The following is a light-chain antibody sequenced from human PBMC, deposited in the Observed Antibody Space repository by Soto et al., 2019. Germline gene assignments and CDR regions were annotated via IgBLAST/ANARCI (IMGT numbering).Light chain of an antibody. CDR1: QTINNN. J-gene: IGKJ4*01. V-gene: IGKV3-15*01. Sequence: ETAMTQSPVTMSVSPGERATLSCRASQTINNNLAWYQQKPGQAPRLLMFRTSTRATGVPARFSVSGSGTEFNLTISSLQSEDFAVYYCQQYNNWPLTFGGGTKVDIK. CDR3: QQYNNWPLT. CDR2: RTS.